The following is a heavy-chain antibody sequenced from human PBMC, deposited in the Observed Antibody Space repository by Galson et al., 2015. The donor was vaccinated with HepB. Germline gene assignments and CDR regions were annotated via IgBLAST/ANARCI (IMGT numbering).Heavy chain of an antibody. CDR3: ARPMVYAWFDY. CDR1: GSTFSSYA. J-gene: IGHJ4*02. V-gene: IGHV3-30*04. Sequence: SLRLSCAASGSTFSSYAMHWVRQAPGKGLEWVAVISYDGSNKYYADSVKGRFTISRDNSKNTLYLQMNSLRAEDTAVYYCARPMVYAWFDYWGQGTLVTVSS. CDR2: ISYDGSNK. D-gene: IGHD2-8*01.